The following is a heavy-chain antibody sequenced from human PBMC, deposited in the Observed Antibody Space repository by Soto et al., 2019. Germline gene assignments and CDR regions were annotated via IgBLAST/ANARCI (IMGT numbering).Heavy chain of an antibody. V-gene: IGHV3-30*18. CDR2: ISYDGSNK. D-gene: IGHD1-20*01. CDR1: GFTFSSYG. J-gene: IGHJ6*02. CDR3: AKLITTSYGMDV. Sequence: PGGSLRLSCAASGFTFSSYGMHWVRQAPGKGLKWVAVISYDGSNKYYADSVKGRFTISRDNSKNTLYLQMNSLRAEDTAVYYCAKLITTSYGMDVWGQGTTVTVSS.